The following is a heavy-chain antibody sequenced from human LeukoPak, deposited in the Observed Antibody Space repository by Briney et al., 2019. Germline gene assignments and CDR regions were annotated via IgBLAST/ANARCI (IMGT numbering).Heavy chain of an antibody. CDR3: ARGSNVVVTFDY. J-gene: IGHJ4*02. V-gene: IGHV1-69*04. CDR2: IIPILGIA. CDR1: GGTFSSYA. Sequence: GASVKVSCKASGGTFSSYAISWVRQAPGQGLEWMGRIIPILGIANYAQKFQGRVTITADKSTSTAYMELSSLRSEGTAVYYCARGSNVVVTFDYWGQGTLVTVSS. D-gene: IGHD2-21*02.